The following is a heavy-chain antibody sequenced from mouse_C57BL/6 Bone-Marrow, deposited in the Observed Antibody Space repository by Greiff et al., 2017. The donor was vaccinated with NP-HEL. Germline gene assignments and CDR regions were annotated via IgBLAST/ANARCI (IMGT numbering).Heavy chain of an antibody. V-gene: IGHV1-26*01. CDR2: INPNNGGT. CDR1: GYTFTDYY. Sequence: EVQLQQSGPELVKPGASVKISCKASGYTFTDYYMNWVKQSHGKSLEWIGDINPNNGGTSYNQKFKGKATLTVDKSSSTAYMELRSLTSEDSAVYYCARVYGYDDAMDYWGQGTSVTVSS. J-gene: IGHJ4*01. D-gene: IGHD2-2*01. CDR3: ARVYGYDDAMDY.